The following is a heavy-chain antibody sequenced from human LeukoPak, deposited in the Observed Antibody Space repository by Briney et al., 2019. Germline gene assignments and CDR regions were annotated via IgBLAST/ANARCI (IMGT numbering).Heavy chain of an antibody. J-gene: IGHJ3*02. Sequence: GGSLRLSCVASGFTFDDYAMHWVRQAPGKGLEWVSGISWNSGSIGYADSVKGRFTISRDNAKNSLYLQMNSLRAEDTALYYCAKAPVGASGAFDIWGQGTMVTVSS. D-gene: IGHD1-26*01. CDR1: GFTFDDYA. CDR3: AKAPVGASGAFDI. V-gene: IGHV3-9*01. CDR2: ISWNSGSI.